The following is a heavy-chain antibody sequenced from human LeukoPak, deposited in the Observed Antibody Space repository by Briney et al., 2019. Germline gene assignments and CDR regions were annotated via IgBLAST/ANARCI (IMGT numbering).Heavy chain of an antibody. Sequence: SVKVSCKASGGTFSSYAISWVRQAPGQGLEWMGGIIPIFGTANYAQKFQGRVTITTDESTSTAYMELSSLRSEDTAVYYCARSLRYFDWLLYDYWGQGTLVTVSS. D-gene: IGHD3-9*01. V-gene: IGHV1-69*05. CDR3: ARSLRYFDWLLYDY. CDR2: IIPIFGTA. J-gene: IGHJ4*02. CDR1: GGTFSSYA.